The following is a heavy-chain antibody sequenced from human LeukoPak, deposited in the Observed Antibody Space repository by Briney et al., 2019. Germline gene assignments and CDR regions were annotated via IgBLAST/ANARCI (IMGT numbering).Heavy chain of an antibody. Sequence: PGGSLRLSCAASGFTFSSYEMNWVRQAPGKGLEWVSYISSSGSTIHYADSVKGRFTISRDNAKNSLYLQMNSLRAEDTAVYYCAKGEDTAMVDYWGQGTPVTVSS. V-gene: IGHV3-48*03. CDR2: ISSSGSTI. D-gene: IGHD5-18*01. CDR3: AKGEDTAMVDY. J-gene: IGHJ4*02. CDR1: GFTFSSYE.